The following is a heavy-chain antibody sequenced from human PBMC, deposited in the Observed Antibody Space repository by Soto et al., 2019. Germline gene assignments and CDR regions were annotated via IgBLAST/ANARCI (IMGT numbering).Heavy chain of an antibody. CDR3: EVTTGY. CDR1: GYTFTDYD. CDR2: VSPENSNA. J-gene: IGHJ4*02. D-gene: IGHD2-21*02. Sequence: ASVKVSCKTSGYTFTDYDIDWVRQAPGQGLEYMGWVSPENSNAGYAQQFRGRVSMTTNTIISTAYLELTDLRYEDTAVYYCEVTTGYWGQGTMVTVSS. V-gene: IGHV1-8*01.